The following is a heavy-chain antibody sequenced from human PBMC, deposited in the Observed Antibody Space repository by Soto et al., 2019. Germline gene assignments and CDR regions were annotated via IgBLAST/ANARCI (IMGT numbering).Heavy chain of an antibody. Sequence: QITLRESGPSLVKPTETLTLTCTFSGFSLTTTGVGVGWIRQPPGKALEWLAVVFWDGGERYSPSLKSRVTXTXXXSXHQVVFTMTNMDPADTATYYCTQVYGSGSWGWYFHSWGQGTLVTVSS. CDR1: GFSLTTTGVG. CDR3: TQVYGSGSWGWYFHS. V-gene: IGHV2-5*02. J-gene: IGHJ4*02. CDR2: VFWDGGE. D-gene: IGHD1-26*01.